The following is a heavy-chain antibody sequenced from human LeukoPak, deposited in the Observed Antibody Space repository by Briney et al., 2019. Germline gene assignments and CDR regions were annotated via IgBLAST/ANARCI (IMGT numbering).Heavy chain of an antibody. J-gene: IGHJ4*02. V-gene: IGHV6-1*01. Sequence: SQTLSLTCAISGDSVSSNSAAWNWIRQSPSGGLEWPGRTYYRSKWYNDYAVSVKSRITINPDTSKNQFSLQLNSVTPEDTAVYYCAREEKQWLDYFDYWGQGTLVTVSS. CDR3: AREEKQWLDYFDY. CDR1: GDSVSSNSAA. CDR2: TYYRSKWYN. D-gene: IGHD6-19*01.